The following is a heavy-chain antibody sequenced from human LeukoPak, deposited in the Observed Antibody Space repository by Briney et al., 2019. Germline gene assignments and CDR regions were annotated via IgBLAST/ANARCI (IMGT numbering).Heavy chain of an antibody. CDR3: AKSSIAARPAYLDY. Sequence: GGSLRLSCAASGFTFSSYAMGWVRQAPGKGLEWVSAISGSGGSTYYADSVKGRFTISRDNSKNTLYLQMNSLRAEDTAVYYCAKSSIAARPAYLDYWGQGTLVTVSS. CDR1: GFTFSSYA. V-gene: IGHV3-23*01. CDR2: ISGSGGST. J-gene: IGHJ4*02. D-gene: IGHD6-6*01.